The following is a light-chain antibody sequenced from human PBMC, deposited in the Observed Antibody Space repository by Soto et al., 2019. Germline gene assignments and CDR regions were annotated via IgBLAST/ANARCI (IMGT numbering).Light chain of an antibody. CDR1: SSNIGDNY. Sequence: QSVLTQPPSVSAAPGQKVTISCSGSSSNIGDNYVSWYQQLPGTAPKLLMYDNNKRPSGIPDRFSGSKSGTSATLGITGLQTGDEAYYYCATWHSGLSANLLFGGGTKLTVL. V-gene: IGLV1-51*01. CDR2: DNN. J-gene: IGLJ3*02. CDR3: ATWHSGLSANLL.